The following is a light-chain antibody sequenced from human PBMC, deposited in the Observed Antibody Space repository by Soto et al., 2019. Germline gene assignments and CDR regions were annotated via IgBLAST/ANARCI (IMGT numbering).Light chain of an antibody. J-gene: IGKJ5*01. CDR1: QSVSSN. CDR2: GAS. CDR3: QQYNNWPPIT. Sequence: EIVLTHSPGTLSLSPWERATLSCRASQSVSSNLAWYQQKPGQAPRLLIFGASNRATGIPARFSGSGSGTEFTLTISSLQSEDFAVYYCQQYNNWPPITFGQGTRLEIK. V-gene: IGKV3D-15*01.